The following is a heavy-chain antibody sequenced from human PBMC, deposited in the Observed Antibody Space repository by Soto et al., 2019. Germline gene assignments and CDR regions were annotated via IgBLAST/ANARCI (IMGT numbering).Heavy chain of an antibody. J-gene: IGHJ5*02. CDR1: GYAFSNND. CDR3: ARMATSGTLNWFDP. V-gene: IGHV1-8*01. CDR2: MKPNSGNG. Sequence: QVQLVQSGAEVKKPGASVKVFCQASGYAFSNNDISWVRQDTGQGLEWMGWMKPNSGNGGYAQKFQGRVTMTRDSSTSTAYMKLSSLTSDDTAIYYCARMATSGTLNWFDPWGQGTLVTVSS.